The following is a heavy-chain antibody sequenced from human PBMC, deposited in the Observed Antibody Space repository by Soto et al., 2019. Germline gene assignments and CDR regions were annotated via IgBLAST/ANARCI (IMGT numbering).Heavy chain of an antibody. CDR3: ASSNSYGTHLDAFDI. CDR1: GGSISSGDYY. D-gene: IGHD5-18*01. CDR2: IYYSGST. V-gene: IGHV4-30-4*01. J-gene: IGHJ3*02. Sequence: QVQLQESGPGLVKPSQTLSLTCTVSGGSISSGDYYWSWIRQPPGKGLEWIGYIYYSGSTYYNPSLKSRVTISGDTSKNQVSLKLSSVTAADTAVYYCASSNSYGTHLDAFDIWGQGTMVTVSS.